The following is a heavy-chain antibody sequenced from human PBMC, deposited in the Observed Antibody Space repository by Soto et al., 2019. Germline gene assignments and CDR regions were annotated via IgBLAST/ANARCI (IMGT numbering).Heavy chain of an antibody. CDR1: GFTFGAFA. CDR2: ISEGGGTP. V-gene: IGHV3-23*01. J-gene: IGHJ4*02. CDR3: AKRNRYYFDS. Sequence: GGSLRLSCAASGFTFGAFAMSWVRQAPGKGLEWVSTISEGGGTPFYADSVKGRFTISRDNSKNTLHLQMTTLRAEDTAVYFCAKRNRYYFDSWGQGSLVTVSS.